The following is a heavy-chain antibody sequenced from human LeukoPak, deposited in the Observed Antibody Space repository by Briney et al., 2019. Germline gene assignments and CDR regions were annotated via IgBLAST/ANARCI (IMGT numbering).Heavy chain of an antibody. CDR2: VYYSGTT. CDR1: GASITDYF. D-gene: IGHD3-22*01. CDR3: ARSDYYDSSGYFEGGDWFDP. V-gene: IGHV4-59*01. J-gene: IGHJ5*02. Sequence: SETLSLTCTISGASITDYFWTWIRQPPGEGLEWIGYVYYSGTTIFNPSLKSRVTISVDTSKNQFSLNLSSVTAADTAVYYCARSDYYDSSGYFEGGDWFDPWGQGTLVTVSS.